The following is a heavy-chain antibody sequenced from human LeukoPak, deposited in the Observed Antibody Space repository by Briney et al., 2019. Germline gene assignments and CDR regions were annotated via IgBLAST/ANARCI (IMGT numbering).Heavy chain of an antibody. Sequence: PAGSLRLSCAASGFTFDDYGMSWVRQAPGKGLEWVSGINWNGGSTGYADSVKGRFTISRDNAKNSLYLQMHSLRAEDTALYHCARDYRGSGWSYYFDYWGQGTLPTVSS. D-gene: IGHD6-19*01. V-gene: IGHV3-20*01. J-gene: IGHJ4*02. CDR1: GFTFDDYG. CDR3: ARDYRGSGWSYYFDY. CDR2: INWNGGST.